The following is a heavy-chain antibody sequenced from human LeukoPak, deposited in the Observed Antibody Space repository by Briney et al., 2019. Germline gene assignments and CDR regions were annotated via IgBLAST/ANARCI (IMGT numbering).Heavy chain of an antibody. J-gene: IGHJ4*02. CDR2: IYYSGST. V-gene: IGHV4-39*01. CDR3: ASTYYYGSGSYYIH. Sequence: SETLSLTCTVSGVSISSSSYYWGWIRQPPGKGLEWIGSIYYSGSTYYNPSLKSRVTISVDTSKNQFSLKLSSVTAADTAVYYCASTYYYGSGSYYIHWGQGTLVTVSS. D-gene: IGHD3-10*01. CDR1: GVSISSSSYY.